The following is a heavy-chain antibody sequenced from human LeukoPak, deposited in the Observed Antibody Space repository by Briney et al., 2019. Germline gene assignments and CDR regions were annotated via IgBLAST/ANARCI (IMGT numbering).Heavy chain of an antibody. V-gene: IGHV4-59*01. CDR2: IYYSGSI. Sequence: PSETLSLTCTVSGGSISSYYWSWIRQPPGKGLEWIGYIYYSGSINYNPSLKSRVTISVDTSKNQFSLKLSSVTAADTAVYYCARGDSSSPCYIDYWGQGILVTVSS. CDR3: ARGDSSSPCYIDY. D-gene: IGHD6-6*01. CDR1: GGSISSYY. J-gene: IGHJ4*02.